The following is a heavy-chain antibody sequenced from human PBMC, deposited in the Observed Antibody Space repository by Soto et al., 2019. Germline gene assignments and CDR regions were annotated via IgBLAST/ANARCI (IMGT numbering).Heavy chain of an antibody. J-gene: IGHJ3*02. Sequence: GSLRLSCAASGFTFRSYAMNWVRQAPGKGLEWVSAISGSAGSTYYADSVKGRFTISGDTSKNTLYLQMNSLRAEDTAVYYCAKGNSWSPALVLDIWGQGTMVTVSS. V-gene: IGHV3-23*01. CDR2: ISGSAGST. CDR1: GFTFRSYA. CDR3: AKGNSWSPALVLDI. D-gene: IGHD1-7*01.